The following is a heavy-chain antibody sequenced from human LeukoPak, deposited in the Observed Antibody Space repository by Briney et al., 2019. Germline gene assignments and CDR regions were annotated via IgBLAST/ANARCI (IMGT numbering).Heavy chain of an antibody. CDR2: MNPNSGNT. Sequence: GASVKVSCKASGYTFTSYDINWVRQATGQGLEWMGWMNPNSGNTSYAQNFQGRVTMTRKTSIRTAYMELSSLRSEETAVYYCARGEEDTPYYYYYYYMDVWGKGTTFAVSS. J-gene: IGHJ6*03. CDR3: ARGEEDTPYYYYYYYMDV. CDR1: GYTFTSYD. V-gene: IGHV1-8*01.